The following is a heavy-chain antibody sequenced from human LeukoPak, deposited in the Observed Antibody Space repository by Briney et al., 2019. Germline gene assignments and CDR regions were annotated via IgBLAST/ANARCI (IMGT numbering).Heavy chain of an antibody. CDR1: GFTFSSYG. CDR3: ANGPGGYVYYFDY. Sequence: GRSLRLSCAASGFTFSSYGMHWVRQAPGKGLEWVAVISYDGSNKYYADSVKGRFTISRDNSKNTLYLQMNSLRAEDTAVYYCANGPGGYVYYFDYWGQGTLVTVSS. V-gene: IGHV3-30*18. J-gene: IGHJ4*02. CDR2: ISYDGSNK. D-gene: IGHD2-15*01.